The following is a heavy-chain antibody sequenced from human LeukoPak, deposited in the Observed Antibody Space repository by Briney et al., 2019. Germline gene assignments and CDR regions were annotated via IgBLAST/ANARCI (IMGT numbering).Heavy chain of an antibody. CDR2: IYHSGST. V-gene: IGHV4-38-2*02. Sequence: SETLSLTCTVSGYSISSGYYWGWIRPPPGKGLEWIGSIYHSGSTYYNPSLKSRVTISVDTSKNQFSLKLSSVTAADTAVYYCATLWFGELLPYYYYMDVWGKGTTVTVSS. CDR3: ATLWFGELLPYYYYMDV. J-gene: IGHJ6*03. CDR1: GYSISSGYY. D-gene: IGHD3-10*01.